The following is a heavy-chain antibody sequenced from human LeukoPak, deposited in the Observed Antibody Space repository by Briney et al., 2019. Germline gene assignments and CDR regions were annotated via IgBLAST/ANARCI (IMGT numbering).Heavy chain of an antibody. J-gene: IGHJ4*02. CDR1: GYTFTSYD. V-gene: IGHV1-8*01. CDR3: ARVGLRYCSSTSCRDFDY. CDR2: MNPNSGNT. D-gene: IGHD2-2*01. Sequence: ASVKVSCKASGYTFTSYDINWVRQATGQGLEWMGWMNPNSGNTGYAQKFQGRVTITRNTSISTAYMELSSLRSEDTAVYYCARVGLRYCSSTSCRDFDYWGQGTLVTVSS.